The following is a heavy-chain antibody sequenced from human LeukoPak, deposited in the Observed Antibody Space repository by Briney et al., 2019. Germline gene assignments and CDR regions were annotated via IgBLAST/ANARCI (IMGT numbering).Heavy chain of an antibody. Sequence: GGSLRLSCAASGFTFSSYGMHWVRQAPGKGLEWVAVISYDGSNKYYADSVKGRFTISRDNSKNTLYLQMNSLRAEDTAVYYCAKEAGFYCSGGSCDPDFDYWGQGTLVTVSS. CDR3: AKEAGFYCSGGSCDPDFDY. CDR1: GFTFSSYG. D-gene: IGHD2-15*01. J-gene: IGHJ4*02. V-gene: IGHV3-30*18. CDR2: ISYDGSNK.